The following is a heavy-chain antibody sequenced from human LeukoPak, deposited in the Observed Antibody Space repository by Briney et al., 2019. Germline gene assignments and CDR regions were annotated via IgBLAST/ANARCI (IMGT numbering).Heavy chain of an antibody. V-gene: IGHV3-48*03. Sequence: GGSLRLSCAASEFTFSTYEMNWVRQAPGKGLEWVSYISSSGSTIYYADSVKGRFTISRDNSKNTLYLQMNSLRAEDTAVYYCATDLRSSDYWGQGTLVTVSS. CDR3: ATDLRSSDY. CDR1: EFTFSTYE. J-gene: IGHJ4*02. CDR2: ISSSGSTI. D-gene: IGHD1-26*01.